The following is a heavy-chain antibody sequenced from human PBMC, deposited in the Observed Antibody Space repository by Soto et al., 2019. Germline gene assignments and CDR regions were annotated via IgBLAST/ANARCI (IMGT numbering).Heavy chain of an antibody. V-gene: IGHV3-7*01. D-gene: IGHD2-2*01. CDR2: IKQDGSET. J-gene: IGHJ6*03. CDR3: ARDMAFCSGTNCRRGSIYYYYMDV. CDR1: GFTFSGHW. Sequence: PGGSLRLSCAASGFTFSGHWMSWVRQAPGKGLEWVAHIKQDGSETFYVGSVKGRFTNSRDNAKNSLDLQMNSLRAEDTAFYYFARDMAFCSGTNCRRGSIYYYYMDVWGKGTTVTVSS.